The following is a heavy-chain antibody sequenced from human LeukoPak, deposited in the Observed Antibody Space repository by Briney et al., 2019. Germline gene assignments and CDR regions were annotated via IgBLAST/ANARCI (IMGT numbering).Heavy chain of an antibody. CDR3: ARGLKVVTMVRGVITLYYYYMDV. J-gene: IGHJ6*03. CDR2: MNPNSGST. D-gene: IGHD3-10*01. V-gene: IGHV1-8*03. Sequence: ASVKVSCKASGYTFTSYDINWVRQATGQGLEWMGWMNPNSGSTGYAQKFQGRVTITRNTSISTAYMELSSLRSEDTAVYYCARGLKVVTMVRGVITLYYYYMDVWGKGTTVTVSS. CDR1: GYTFTSYD.